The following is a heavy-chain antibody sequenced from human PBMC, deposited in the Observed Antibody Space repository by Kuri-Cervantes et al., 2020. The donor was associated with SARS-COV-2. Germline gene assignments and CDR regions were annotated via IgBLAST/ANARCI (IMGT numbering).Heavy chain of an antibody. V-gene: IGHV4-4*09. Sequence: SETLSLTCTVSGGSISSHYWSWIRQPPGKGLEWIGYIYTSGSTNYNPSLKSRVTISVDTSKNQFSLKLSSVTAADTAVYYCAREGSSSANYYYYYMDVWGKGTTVTVSS. CDR1: GGSISSHY. CDR3: AREGSSSANYYYYYMDV. J-gene: IGHJ6*03. CDR2: IYTSGST. D-gene: IGHD6-6*01.